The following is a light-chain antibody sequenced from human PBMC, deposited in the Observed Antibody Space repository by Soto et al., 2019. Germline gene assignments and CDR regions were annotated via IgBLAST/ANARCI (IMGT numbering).Light chain of an antibody. Sequence: EVVLTQSPATLSLSPGERATLSCRASQSVSSYLAWYQQKPGQAPRLLXYAASSRATGIPDRFSGSGSGTDFTLTISRLEPEDFGVFYCQKRFDWPKITFGQGTRLEIK. J-gene: IGKJ5*01. V-gene: IGKV3-11*01. CDR1: QSVSSY. CDR3: QKRFDWPKIT. CDR2: AAS.